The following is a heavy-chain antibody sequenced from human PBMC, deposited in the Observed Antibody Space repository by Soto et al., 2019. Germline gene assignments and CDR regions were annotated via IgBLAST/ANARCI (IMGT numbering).Heavy chain of an antibody. J-gene: IGHJ4*02. Sequence: SETLSLTCAVYGGSFSGYYWSWIRQPPGKGLEWIGEINHSGSTDYNPSLKSRVTISVDTSKNQFSLKLSSVTAADTAVYYCARHIHNQGFEYYFDSWGQGTLVTVSS. D-gene: IGHD1-1*01. V-gene: IGHV4-34*01. CDR1: GGSFSGYY. CDR2: INHSGST. CDR3: ARHIHNQGFEYYFDS.